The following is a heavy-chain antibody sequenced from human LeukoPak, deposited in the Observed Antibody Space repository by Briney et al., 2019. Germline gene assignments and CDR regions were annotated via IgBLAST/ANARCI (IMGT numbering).Heavy chain of an antibody. J-gene: IGHJ4*02. V-gene: IGHV5-10-1*01. CDR1: GYIFTSYW. Sequence: GESLRISCKGSGYIFTSYWISWVRQMPGKGLEWMGRIDPSDSYTNYSPSFQGHVTISADKSISTAYLQWSSLKASDTAMYYCAIKGDYGDYYFDYWGQGTLVTVSS. D-gene: IGHD4-17*01. CDR3: AIKGDYGDYYFDY. CDR2: IDPSDSYT.